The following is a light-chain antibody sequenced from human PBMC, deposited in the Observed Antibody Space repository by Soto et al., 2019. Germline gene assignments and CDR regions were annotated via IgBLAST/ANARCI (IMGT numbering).Light chain of an antibody. J-gene: IGKJ5*01. Sequence: DIQMTQSPSSLSASVGDRVTITCRASQSISTYLIWYQQKPGKAPKLLIYAASNLQSGVPSRFSGSGSGTDFTLTITSLRPEDFATYWCQQSYSTPVTFGQGTRLEIK. CDR1: QSISTY. CDR2: AAS. V-gene: IGKV1-39*01. CDR3: QQSYSTPVT.